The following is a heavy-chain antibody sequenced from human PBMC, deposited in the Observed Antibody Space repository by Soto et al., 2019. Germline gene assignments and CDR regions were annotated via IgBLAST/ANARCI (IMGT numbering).Heavy chain of an antibody. D-gene: IGHD3-3*01. J-gene: IGHJ5*02. CDR2: ISYDGSNK. CDR1: GFTFSSYG. Sequence: GGSLRLSCAASGFTFSSYGMHWVRQAPGKGLEWVAVISYDGSNKYYADSVKGRFTISRDNSKNTLYLQMNSLRAEDTAVYYCAKETSLRFLEWFRNWFYPWGQGTLVTVSS. CDR3: AKETSLRFLEWFRNWFYP. V-gene: IGHV3-30*18.